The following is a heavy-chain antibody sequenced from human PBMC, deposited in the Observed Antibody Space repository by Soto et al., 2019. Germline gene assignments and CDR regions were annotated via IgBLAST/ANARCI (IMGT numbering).Heavy chain of an antibody. Sequence: QVQRVQSGAEVKKPGASVKVSCKVSGYTLTELSMHWVRQAPGKGLEWRGGFDLEDGETIYAQQFQGRVTMTEDTSTDTAYMELSSLRSEDTAVYYCATLLGSSWYSDYWGQGTQVTVSS. D-gene: IGHD6-13*01. CDR3: ATLLGSSWYSDY. CDR1: GYTLTELS. J-gene: IGHJ4*02. V-gene: IGHV1-24*01. CDR2: FDLEDGET.